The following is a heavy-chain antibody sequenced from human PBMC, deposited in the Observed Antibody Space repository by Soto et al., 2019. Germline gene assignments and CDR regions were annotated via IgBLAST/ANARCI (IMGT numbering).Heavy chain of an antibody. CDR2: IGSSSTTI. Sequence: EVQLVESGGGLVQPGGSLRLSCAAYGFTFSSYSFNWVRQAPGKGLEWLSYIGSSSTTIYYADSVKGRFIISRDNAKNSLYLQMNSLRPEDTAVYYCAREQQLAFDNWGQGTRVTVSS. V-gene: IGHV3-48*01. CDR3: AREQQLAFDN. CDR1: GFTFSSYS. D-gene: IGHD6-13*01. J-gene: IGHJ4*02.